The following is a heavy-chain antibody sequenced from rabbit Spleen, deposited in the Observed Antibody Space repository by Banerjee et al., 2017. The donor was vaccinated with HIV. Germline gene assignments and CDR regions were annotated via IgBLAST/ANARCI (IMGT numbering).Heavy chain of an antibody. Sequence: QSLEESGGDLVKPGASLTLTCTASGFSFSRNEYMCWVRQAPGKGLEWISCIAGDSSGFTYSATWTKGRFTCSKTSSSTVTLQMTSLTVADTAPYFCARDTGTSFSSYGLDLWGPGPLVTVS. CDR2: IAGDSSGFT. V-gene: IGHV1S40*01. CDR3: ARDTGTSFSSYGLDL. D-gene: IGHD7-1*01. CDR1: GFSFSRNEY. J-gene: IGHJ6*01.